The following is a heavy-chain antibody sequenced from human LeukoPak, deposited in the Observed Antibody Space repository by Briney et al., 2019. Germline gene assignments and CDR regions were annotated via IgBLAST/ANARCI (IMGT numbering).Heavy chain of an antibody. D-gene: IGHD4-11*01. J-gene: IGHJ3*02. Sequence: GGSLRLSCAASGFTFSSYGMHWVRQAPGKGLEWVAFIRYDGSNKYYADSVKGRFTISRDNSKNTLYLQMSSLRAEDTAVYYCAKVLSNYAMRGRGDAFDIWGQGTMVTVSS. CDR1: GFTFSSYG. CDR3: AKVLSNYAMRGRGDAFDI. CDR2: IRYDGSNK. V-gene: IGHV3-30*02.